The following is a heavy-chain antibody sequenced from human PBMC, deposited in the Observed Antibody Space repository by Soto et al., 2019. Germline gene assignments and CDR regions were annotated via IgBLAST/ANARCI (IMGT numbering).Heavy chain of an antibody. J-gene: IGHJ4*02. Sequence: PGGSLRLSCAASGFTFSASAMHWVRQASGKGLEWVGRIRSNGRTAYAASMQGRFTISRDDPKKTAYLQLNSLKTDDTAVYYCARLDCSGGSCYPYYFDHWGQGALVTVSS. CDR1: GFTFSASA. D-gene: IGHD2-15*01. V-gene: IGHV3-73*01. CDR3: ARLDCSGGSCYPYYFDH. CDR2: IRSNGRT.